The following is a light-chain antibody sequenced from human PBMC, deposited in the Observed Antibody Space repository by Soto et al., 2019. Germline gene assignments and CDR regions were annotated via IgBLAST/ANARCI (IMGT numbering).Light chain of an antibody. CDR3: SSYAGSNNLGVV. CDR1: SSDVGGYNY. CDR2: EVS. Sequence: QSVLTQPPSASGSPGQSVTISCTGTSSDVGGYNYVSWYQQHPGKAPKLMIYEVSKRPSGVPDRFSGSKSGNTASLTVSGLQAEDDADYYCSSYAGSNNLGVVFGGGTKVTVL. V-gene: IGLV2-8*01. J-gene: IGLJ2*01.